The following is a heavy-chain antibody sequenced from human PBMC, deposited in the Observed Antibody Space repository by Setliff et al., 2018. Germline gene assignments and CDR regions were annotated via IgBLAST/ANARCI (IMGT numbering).Heavy chain of an antibody. Sequence: ASVKVSCKAYGYTFSRNYITWVRQAPGRGLEWMGIINPSGGSTSYAQKFQGRVTMTRDTSTSTVYMELSSLRSEDTAVYYCARVGRYVDTAMVFDYWGQGTLVTVSS. CDR1: GYTFSRNY. J-gene: IGHJ4*02. D-gene: IGHD5-18*01. CDR3: ARVGRYVDTAMVFDY. V-gene: IGHV1-46*01. CDR2: INPSGGST.